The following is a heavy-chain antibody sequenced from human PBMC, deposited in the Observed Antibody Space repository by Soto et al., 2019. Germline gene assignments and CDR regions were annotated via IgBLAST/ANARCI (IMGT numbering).Heavy chain of an antibody. J-gene: IGHJ6*02. CDR2: ISSSGSTI. CDR1: GFTFSDYY. V-gene: IGHV3-11*01. D-gene: IGHD3-10*02. Sequence: PGGSLRLSCAASGFTFSDYYMSWIRQAPGKGLEWVSYISSSGSTIYYADSVKGRFTISRDNAKNSLYLQMNSLRAEDTAVYYCARDMSARHYYYYYGMDVWGQGTTVTVSS. CDR3: ARDMSARHYYYYYGMDV.